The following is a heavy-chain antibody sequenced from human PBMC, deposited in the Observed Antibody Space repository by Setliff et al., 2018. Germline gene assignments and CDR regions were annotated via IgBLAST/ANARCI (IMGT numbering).Heavy chain of an antibody. V-gene: IGHV4-59*11. Sequence: SETLSLTCTVSGGSISSHYWSWIRQPPGKGLEWIGTISYSGSTNYNSSLKSRVTMSVDRYENQFSLKLTSVTAADTAVYYCARIITGTADIRDYWGQGTLVTVSS. CDR2: ISYSGST. CDR1: GGSISSHY. CDR3: ARIITGTADIRDY. D-gene: IGHD2-2*01. J-gene: IGHJ4*02.